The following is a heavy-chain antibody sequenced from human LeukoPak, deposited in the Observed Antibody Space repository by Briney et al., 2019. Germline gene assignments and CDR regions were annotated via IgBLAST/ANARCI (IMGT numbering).Heavy chain of an antibody. CDR3: ARSAPRFLLKEDRTVPRPYSMDV. J-gene: IGHJ6*03. CDR2: ITFGGNT. Sequence: SETLSLTCGVYGGSFGSYYWNWIRQSPVYGLEWIGEITFGGNTKYNPSLESRLIISVDTSKKQVSLKLSSVTAADTAVYYCARSAPRFLLKEDRTVPRPYSMDVWGKGTTVTVSS. D-gene: IGHD3-3*01. V-gene: IGHV4-34*01. CDR1: GGSFGSYY.